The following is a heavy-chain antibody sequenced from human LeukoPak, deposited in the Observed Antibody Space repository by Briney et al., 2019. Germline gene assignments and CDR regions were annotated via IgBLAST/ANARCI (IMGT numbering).Heavy chain of an antibody. V-gene: IGHV3-7*01. Sequence: GGSLRLSCAASGFTFSSYSMNWVRQAPGKGLEWVANIKQDGSEKYYVDSVKGRFTISRDNAKNSLYLQMNSLRAEDTAVYYCARGWDCSSTSCYYYFDYWGQGTLVTVSS. CDR2: IKQDGSEK. CDR1: GFTFSSYS. D-gene: IGHD2-2*01. J-gene: IGHJ4*02. CDR3: ARGWDCSSTSCYYYFDY.